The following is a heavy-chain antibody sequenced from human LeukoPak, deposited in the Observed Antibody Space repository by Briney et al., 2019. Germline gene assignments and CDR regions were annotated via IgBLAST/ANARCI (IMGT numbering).Heavy chain of an antibody. Sequence: SETLSLICTVSGGPISSYYWSWIRQPAGKRLEWIGRIYTSGSTHYNASLKNRVSMSVDTSTNQFSLRLSSVTAAHTAVFYSAGENSGSYGEFDYWGQGTLVTVSS. CDR2: IYTSGST. D-gene: IGHD1-26*01. V-gene: IGHV4-4*07. CDR3: AGENSGSYGEFDY. J-gene: IGHJ4*02. CDR1: GGPISSYY.